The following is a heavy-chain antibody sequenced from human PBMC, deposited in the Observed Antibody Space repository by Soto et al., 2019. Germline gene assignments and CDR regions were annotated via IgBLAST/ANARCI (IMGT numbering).Heavy chain of an antibody. D-gene: IGHD1-26*01. V-gene: IGHV4-59*01. Sequence: SETLSLTCTVSGGSISSYYWSWIRQPPGKGLEWIGYIYYSGSTNYNPSLKSRVTISVDTSKNQFSLKLSSVTAADTAVYYCARDRSGSYDYWGQGTLVTVSS. J-gene: IGHJ4*02. CDR1: GGSISSYY. CDR2: IYYSGST. CDR3: ARDRSGSYDY.